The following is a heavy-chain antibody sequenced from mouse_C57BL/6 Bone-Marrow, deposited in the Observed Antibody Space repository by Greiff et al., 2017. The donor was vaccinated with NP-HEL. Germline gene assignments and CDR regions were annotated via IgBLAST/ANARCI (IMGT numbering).Heavy chain of an antibody. V-gene: IGHV1-19*01. Sequence: VQLQQSGPVLVKPGASVKMSCKASGCTFTDYYMNWVKQSHGKSLEWIGVINPYNGGTSYNQKFKGKATLTVDKSSSTAYMELNSLTSEDSAVYYCARWDSYFDYWGQGTTLTVSS. CDR1: GCTFTDYY. J-gene: IGHJ2*01. CDR3: ARWDSYFDY. CDR2: INPYNGGT. D-gene: IGHD4-1*01.